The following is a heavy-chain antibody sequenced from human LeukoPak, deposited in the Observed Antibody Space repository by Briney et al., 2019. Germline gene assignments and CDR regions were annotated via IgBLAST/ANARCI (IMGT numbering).Heavy chain of an antibody. Sequence: SETLSLTCTVSGGSISSYYWSWIRQPPGKGLEWIGNIYYSGSTNYNPSLKSRVTISVDTSKNQFSLKLSSVTAADTAVYYCARVIPLSSAAGTGAYYYYGMDVWGQGTTVTVSS. J-gene: IGHJ6*02. V-gene: IGHV4-59*01. D-gene: IGHD6-13*01. CDR2: IYYSGST. CDR3: ARVIPLSSAAGTGAYYYYGMDV. CDR1: GGSISSYY.